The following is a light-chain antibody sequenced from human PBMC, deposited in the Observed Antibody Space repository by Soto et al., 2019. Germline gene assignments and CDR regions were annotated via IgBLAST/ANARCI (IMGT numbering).Light chain of an antibody. Sequence: EIVLTQSPGTLSLSPGERAVLSCRASQSVNNNYLAWYQRKPGRAPRLLIYGASSRATGIRDRFIGRGSGTDFNLTITSLEPEDFAVYFCQQYGSSPPKFGQGTKVEFK. V-gene: IGKV3-20*01. J-gene: IGKJ1*01. CDR1: QSVNNNY. CDR2: GAS. CDR3: QQYGSSPPK.